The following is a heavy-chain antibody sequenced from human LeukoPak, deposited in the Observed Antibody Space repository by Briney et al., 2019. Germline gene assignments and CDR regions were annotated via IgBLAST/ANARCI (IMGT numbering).Heavy chain of an antibody. V-gene: IGHV3-69-1*01. Sequence: GGSLRLSCAASGFTFSKYNMNWVRQAPGKGLEWISYVSSSTAISYVDSVKGRFTISRDNAKNSLYLQMTSLRAEDTAVYYCTRGGYPTAGDYWGHGALVTVSS. CDR2: VSSSTAI. J-gene: IGHJ4*01. D-gene: IGHD6-25*01. CDR1: GFTFSKYN. CDR3: TRGGYPTAGDY.